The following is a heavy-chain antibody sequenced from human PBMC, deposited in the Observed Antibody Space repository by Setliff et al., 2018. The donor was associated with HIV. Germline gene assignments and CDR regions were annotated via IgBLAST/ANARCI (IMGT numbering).Heavy chain of an antibody. CDR1: GGSFSSGPYS. CDR3: ARHKTNYAFYAFDV. Sequence: PSETLSLTCTVSGGSFSSGPYSWGWNRQPPGMGLEWIGSIHSSGTTDYTPSLKSRVAMSVDTSRSQFSLKLRSVTAADTAVYYCARHKTNYAFYAFDVWGQGTMVTVSS. V-gene: IGHV4-39*01. D-gene: IGHD3-16*01. J-gene: IGHJ3*01. CDR2: IHSSGTT.